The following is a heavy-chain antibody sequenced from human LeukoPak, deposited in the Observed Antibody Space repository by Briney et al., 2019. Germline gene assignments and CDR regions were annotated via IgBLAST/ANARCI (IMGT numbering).Heavy chain of an antibody. CDR2: ISVGSDIT. Sequence: GTSLRLSCEASGFTFSNYAMDWVRQAPGKGLQWVSTISVGSDITYYADSVKGRFTISRDNDKNTLYLQMNSLRADDTAIYYCAKPTKMYYYDSGALNYWGPGTLVTVFS. J-gene: IGHJ4*02. CDR1: GFTFSNYA. V-gene: IGHV3-23*01. D-gene: IGHD3-22*01. CDR3: AKPTKMYYYDSGALNY.